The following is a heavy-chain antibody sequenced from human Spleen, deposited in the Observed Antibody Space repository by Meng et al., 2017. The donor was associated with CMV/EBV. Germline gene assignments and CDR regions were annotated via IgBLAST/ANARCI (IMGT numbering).Heavy chain of an antibody. V-gene: IGHV1-2*06. CDR2: INPKNGDP. CDR1: RGTFSSYA. CDR3: TRRPLGSTRPFDY. J-gene: IGHJ4*02. D-gene: IGHD1-26*01. Sequence: KASRGTFSSYAISWVRQAPGQGLEWMGRINPKNGDPKYAQRFEGRVSMTTDTSITTVYMELRSLRSDDTAFYYCTRRPLGSTRPFDYWGQGTLVTVSS.